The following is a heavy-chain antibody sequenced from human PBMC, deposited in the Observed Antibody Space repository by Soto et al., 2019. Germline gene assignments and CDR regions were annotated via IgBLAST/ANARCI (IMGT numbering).Heavy chain of an antibody. CDR1: GYSISSGYY. D-gene: IGHD4-17*01. Sequence: PSETLSLTCAVSGYSISSGYYWGWIRQPPGKGLEWIGHIYHSGSIYYNPSLMSRVTISMDTSKNQFSLKLTSVTAADTAVYYCGLKKGGATYGDYVADWGQGTLVTVYS. V-gene: IGHV4-38-2*01. J-gene: IGHJ4*02. CDR2: IYHSGSI. CDR3: GLKKGGATYGDYVAD.